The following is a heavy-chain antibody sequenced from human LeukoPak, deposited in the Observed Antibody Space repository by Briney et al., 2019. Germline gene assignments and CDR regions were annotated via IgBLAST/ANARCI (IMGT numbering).Heavy chain of an antibody. CDR3: ARDQGDFWSGRSNDFDY. Sequence: GGSLRLSCEASGVTFSSYVMSWVRQAPGKGPEWVANIKQDGSEKYYVDSVKGRFTISRDNAKNSLYLQMNSLRAEDTAVYYCARDQGDFWSGRSNDFDYWGQGTLVTVSS. V-gene: IGHV3-7*01. D-gene: IGHD3-3*01. J-gene: IGHJ4*02. CDR2: IKQDGSEK. CDR1: GVTFSSYV.